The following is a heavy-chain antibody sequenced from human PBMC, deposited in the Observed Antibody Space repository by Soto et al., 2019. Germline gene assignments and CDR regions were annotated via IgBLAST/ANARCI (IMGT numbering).Heavy chain of an antibody. D-gene: IGHD3-3*01. V-gene: IGHV4-59*01. CDR3: ARETRFGEQYYSYYGMDV. Sequence: PSETLSLTCTVSGGSISSYYWSWIRQPPGKGLEWIGYIYYSGSTNYNPSLKSRVTISVDTSKNQFSLKLSSVTAADTAVYYCARETRFGEQYYSYYGMDVWGQGSTVTGSS. CDR2: IYYSGST. J-gene: IGHJ6*02. CDR1: GGSISSYY.